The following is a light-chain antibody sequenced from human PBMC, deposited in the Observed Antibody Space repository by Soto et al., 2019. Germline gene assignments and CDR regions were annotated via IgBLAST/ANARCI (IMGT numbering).Light chain of an antibody. V-gene: IGKV1-39*01. Sequence: DIQMTQSPSSVSASVGVIVTITCLASQSISAYLNWYQQKPGKAPKLLIYAASSLQSGVPSRFSGSGSGTDFTLTISSLQPEDFATYYCQESYSTPSVTFGPGTKVDIK. J-gene: IGKJ3*01. CDR2: AAS. CDR1: QSISAY. CDR3: QESYSTPSVT.